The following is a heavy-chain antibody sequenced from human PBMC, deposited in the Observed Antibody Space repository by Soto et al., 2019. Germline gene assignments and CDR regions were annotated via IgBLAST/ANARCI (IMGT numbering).Heavy chain of an antibody. CDR2: VADSGKS. J-gene: IGHJ3*01. Sequence: PSETMSLTCTISGGSPSYYYWSWVRQPPGKGLEWIGNVADSGKSSYSPSLRSRLTISVDTSNTRLSLTLSSVTAADTAVCYCARDGPLRLAELSLAGDAFVARGKATTGTV. CDR3: ARDGPLRLAELSLAGDAFVA. CDR1: GGSPSYYY. V-gene: IGHV4-59*12. D-gene: IGHD3-16*02.